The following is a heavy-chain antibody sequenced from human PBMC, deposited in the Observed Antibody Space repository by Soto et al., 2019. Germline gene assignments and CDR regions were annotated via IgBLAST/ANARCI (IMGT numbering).Heavy chain of an antibody. CDR2: IIPILGIA. D-gene: IGHD5-12*01. J-gene: IGHJ6*03. CDR3: AREVSGYDLYYYYYYMDV. Sequence: SVKVSCKASGGTFSSYTISWVRQAPGQGLEWMGRIIPILGIANYAQKFQGRVTITADKSTSTAYMELSSLRSEDTAVYYCAREVSGYDLYYYYYYMDVWGKGTTVTVSS. V-gene: IGHV1-69*04. CDR1: GGTFSSYT.